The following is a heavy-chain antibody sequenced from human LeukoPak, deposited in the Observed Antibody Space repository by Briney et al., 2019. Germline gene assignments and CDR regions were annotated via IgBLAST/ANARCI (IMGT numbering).Heavy chain of an antibody. J-gene: IGHJ6*04. Sequence: PGGSLRLSCAASGFTFSSYSMNWVRQAPGKGLEWVSYISSSGSTIYYADSVKGRFTVSRDNAKNSLYLQMNSLRAEDTAVYYCARDLFFVGARYFDWSGNYYGMDVWGKGTTVTVSS. CDR1: GFTFSSYS. D-gene: IGHD3-9*01. CDR2: ISSSGSTI. CDR3: ARDLFFVGARYFDWSGNYYGMDV. V-gene: IGHV3-48*04.